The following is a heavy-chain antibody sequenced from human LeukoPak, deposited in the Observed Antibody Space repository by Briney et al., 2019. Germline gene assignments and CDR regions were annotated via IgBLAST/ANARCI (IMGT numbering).Heavy chain of an antibody. V-gene: IGHV1-2*06. CDR1: GYTFTGYY. CDR2: INPNSGGT. J-gene: IGHJ5*02. CDR3: ARGYTHGFDP. Sequence: ASVKVSCKASGYTFTGYYMHWVRQAPGQGLEWMGRINPNSGGTNYAQKFQGRVTMTRDTSISTAYMELSSLRSEDTAVYYCARGYTHGFDPWGQGTLVTVSS. D-gene: IGHD1-1*01.